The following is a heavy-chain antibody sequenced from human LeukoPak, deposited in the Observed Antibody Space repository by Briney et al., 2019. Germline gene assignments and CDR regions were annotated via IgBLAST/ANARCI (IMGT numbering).Heavy chain of an antibody. V-gene: IGHV3-21*01. CDR1: GFTFSSYS. CDR2: ISSSSSYI. J-gene: IGHJ3*01. Sequence: GGSLRLSCAASGFTFSSYSMNWVRQAPGKGLEWVSSISSSSSYIYYADSVKGRFTISRDNAKNSLYLQMNSLRAEDTAVYYCARDGCSSTSCYTDDAFDFWGQGTMVTVSS. D-gene: IGHD2-2*02. CDR3: ARDGCSSTSCYTDDAFDF.